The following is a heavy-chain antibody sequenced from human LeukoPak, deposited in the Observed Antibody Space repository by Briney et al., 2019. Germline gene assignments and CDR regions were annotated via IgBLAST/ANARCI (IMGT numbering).Heavy chain of an antibody. D-gene: IGHD1-1*01. CDR1: GYSFTSYW. Sequence: GESLKISCKGSGYSFTSYWIGWVRQMPGKGLEWMGIIYPGDSDTRYSPSFQGQVTISADKSISTAYLQWSSLKATDTAMYYCAGHRTTGTHAFDIWGQGTMVTVSS. CDR2: IYPGDSDT. CDR3: AGHRTTGTHAFDI. J-gene: IGHJ3*02. V-gene: IGHV5-51*01.